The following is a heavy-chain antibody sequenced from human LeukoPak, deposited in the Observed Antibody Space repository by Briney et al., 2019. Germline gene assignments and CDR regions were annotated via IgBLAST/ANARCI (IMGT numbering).Heavy chain of an antibody. J-gene: IGHJ4*02. V-gene: IGHV4-34*01. CDR1: GVSFSGYY. D-gene: IGHD2-15*01. Sequence: SETLSLTCAVYGVSFSGYYWSWIRQPPGKGLEWIGEINHSGSTNYNPSLKSRVTISVDTSKNQFSLKLSSVTAADTAVYYCARGSGYCSGGSCRSQYYFDYWGQGTLVTVSS. CDR3: ARGSGYCSGGSCRSQYYFDY. CDR2: INHSGST.